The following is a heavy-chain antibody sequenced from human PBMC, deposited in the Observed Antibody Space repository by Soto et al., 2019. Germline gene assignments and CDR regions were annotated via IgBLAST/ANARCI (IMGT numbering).Heavy chain of an antibody. CDR2: IIPVFGTA. Sequence: QVQLVQSGAEVKKPGSSVKVSCKASGGTFTNYAISWVRQAPGQGLEWVGGIIPVFGTATYAQKFQGRVTITADDSTSTAYMELSSLRSEDTAIYYCARPQAIVIAATDLDYWGQGTLVTVSS. J-gene: IGHJ4*02. CDR3: ARPQAIVIAATDLDY. V-gene: IGHV1-69*01. CDR1: GGTFTNYA. D-gene: IGHD3-16*02.